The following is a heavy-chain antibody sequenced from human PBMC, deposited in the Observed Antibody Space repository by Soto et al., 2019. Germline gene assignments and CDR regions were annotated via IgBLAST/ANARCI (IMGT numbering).Heavy chain of an antibody. D-gene: IGHD3-10*01. CDR2: ISAYNGNT. Sequence: QVQLVQSGAEVKKPGASVKVSCKASGYTFTSYGISWVRQAPGQGREWMGWISAYNGNTNYAQKLQGRVTMTTDTSTSTAYMELRSLGSDDTAVYYCARSRPPYYYGSGSTAFDYWGQGTLVTVSS. J-gene: IGHJ4*02. V-gene: IGHV1-18*01. CDR3: ARSRPPYYYGSGSTAFDY. CDR1: GYTFTSYG.